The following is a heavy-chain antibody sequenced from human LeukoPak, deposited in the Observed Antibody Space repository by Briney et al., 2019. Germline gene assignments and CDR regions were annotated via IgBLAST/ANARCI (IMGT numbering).Heavy chain of an antibody. CDR3: ATEGIAAAVSDAFDI. CDR1: GGTFSSYT. V-gene: IGHV1-69*02. CDR2: IIPILGIA. D-gene: IGHD6-13*01. Sequence: SVKVSCKASGGTFSSYTISWVRQAPGQGLECMGRIIPILGIANYAQKFQGRVTITADKSTSTAYMELSSLRSEDTAVYYCATEGIAAAVSDAFDIWGQGTMVTVSS. J-gene: IGHJ3*02.